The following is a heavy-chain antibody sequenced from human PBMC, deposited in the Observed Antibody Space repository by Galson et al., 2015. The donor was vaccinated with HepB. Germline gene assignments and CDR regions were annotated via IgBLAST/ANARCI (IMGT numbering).Heavy chain of an antibody. Sequence: SVKVSCKASGGTFSSYGFNWVRQAPGQGLQWMGGIIPLSGSVDYAEKFQGRVTLTADTSTSSVYMELTGLRSEDTAGYFCAAQVFVHTSAPSLSGWFDPWGQGTLVTVSS. V-gene: IGHV1-69*06. J-gene: IGHJ5*02. CDR3: AAQVFVHTSAPSLSGWFDP. CDR2: IIPLSGSV. CDR1: GGTFSSYG. D-gene: IGHD3-16*02.